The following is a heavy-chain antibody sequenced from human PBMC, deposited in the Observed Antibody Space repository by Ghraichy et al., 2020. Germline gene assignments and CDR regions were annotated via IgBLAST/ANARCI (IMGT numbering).Heavy chain of an antibody. Sequence: GGSLRLSCAASGFTFSSYAMSWVRQAPGKGLEWVSAISGSGGSTYYADSVKGRFTISRDNSKNTLYLQMNSLRAEDTAVYYCAKDPGLDSSSSRWFDPWGQGTLVTVSS. CDR3: AKDPGLDSSSSRWFDP. D-gene: IGHD6-6*01. CDR1: GFTFSSYA. V-gene: IGHV3-23*01. CDR2: ISGSGGST. J-gene: IGHJ5*02.